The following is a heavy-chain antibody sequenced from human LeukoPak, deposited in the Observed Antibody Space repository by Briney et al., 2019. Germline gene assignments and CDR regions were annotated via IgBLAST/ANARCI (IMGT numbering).Heavy chain of an antibody. V-gene: IGHV1-69*02. J-gene: IGHJ6*02. D-gene: IGHD6-13*01. Sequence: ASVKVSCKASGGTFSSYTIRWVRQAPGQGLEWMGRIIPILGIANYAQKFQGRVTITADKSTSTAYMELSSLRSEDTAVYYCATGYSSSWYVYYYYGMDVWGQGTTVTVSS. CDR3: ATGYSSSWYVYYYYGMDV. CDR1: GGTFSSYT. CDR2: IIPILGIA.